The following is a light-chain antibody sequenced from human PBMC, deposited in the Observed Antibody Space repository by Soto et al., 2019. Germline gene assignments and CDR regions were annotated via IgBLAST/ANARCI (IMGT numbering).Light chain of an antibody. Sequence: IQMTQSPSTLSASVGDRVTITCRASQSISSWLAWYQQKPGKAPKLLIYDASSLESGVPSRFSGSGSGTEFTLTISSLQPDDFATYYCQQYNSYPGTFGQGTKVDNK. V-gene: IGKV1-5*01. J-gene: IGKJ1*01. CDR2: DAS. CDR1: QSISSW. CDR3: QQYNSYPGT.